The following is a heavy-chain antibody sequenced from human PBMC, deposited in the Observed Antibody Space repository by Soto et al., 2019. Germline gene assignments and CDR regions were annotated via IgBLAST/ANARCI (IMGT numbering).Heavy chain of an antibody. D-gene: IGHD3-3*01. J-gene: IGHJ5*02. CDR2: IIPIIGTA. V-gene: IGHV1-69*01. CDR3: ARGFWSGYSYNWFDP. Sequence: QVQLVQSGAEVKKPGSSVKVSCKASGGTFSSYAISWVRQAPGQGLEWRGGIIPIIGTANYAQKFQGRVTITADESTSTAYMELSSLSSEDTAVYYCARGFWSGYSYNWFDPWGQGTLVTVSS. CDR1: GGTFSSYA.